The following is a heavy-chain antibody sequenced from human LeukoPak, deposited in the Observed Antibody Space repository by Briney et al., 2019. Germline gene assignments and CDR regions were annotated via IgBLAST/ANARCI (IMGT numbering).Heavy chain of an antibody. D-gene: IGHD4/OR15-4a*01. Sequence: GGALRLSCTVSGFTVSSNSMSWVRQAPGKGLEWVSFIYSDNTHYSDSVKGRFTISRDNSKNTLYLQMNSLRAEDTAVYYCARRAGAYSHPYDYWGQGTLVTVSS. CDR1: GFTVSSNS. CDR2: IYSDNT. J-gene: IGHJ4*02. V-gene: IGHV3-53*01. CDR3: ARRAGAYSHPYDY.